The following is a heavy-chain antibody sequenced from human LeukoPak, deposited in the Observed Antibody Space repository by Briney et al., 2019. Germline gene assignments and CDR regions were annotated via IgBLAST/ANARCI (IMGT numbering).Heavy chain of an antibody. CDR3: ARDHSSSWYPVRVDY. Sequence: GGSLRLSCAASGFTFSSYSMNWVRQAPGKGLEWVSYISSSSSTIYYADSVKGRFTISRDNAKNSLYLQMNSLRDEDTAVYYCARDHSSSWYPVRVDYWGQGTLVTVSS. CDR2: ISSSSSTI. D-gene: IGHD6-13*01. J-gene: IGHJ4*02. V-gene: IGHV3-48*02. CDR1: GFTFSSYS.